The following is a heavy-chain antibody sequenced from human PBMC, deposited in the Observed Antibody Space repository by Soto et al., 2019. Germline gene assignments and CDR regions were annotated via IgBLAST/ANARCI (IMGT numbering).Heavy chain of an antibody. J-gene: IGHJ4*02. Sequence: AVALRLCFSASVFPVMSYSVSWVCPAPGKGLEWVSTINGLGDSTYYADSVKGRFTISRDISKNTLYLQMSSVRAEDTAIYYCTRGGYGDYVFDSWGQRNLVTFS. CDR3: TRGGYGDYVFDS. CDR1: VFPVMSYS. V-gene: IGHV3-23*01. CDR2: INGLGDST. D-gene: IGHD4-17*01.